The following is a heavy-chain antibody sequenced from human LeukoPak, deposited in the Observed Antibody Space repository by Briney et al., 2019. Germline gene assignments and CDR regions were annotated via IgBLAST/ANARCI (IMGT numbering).Heavy chain of an antibody. CDR3: ARDSEDEARFGY. D-gene: IGHD6-6*01. CDR1: GYTFTNSY. J-gene: IGHJ4*02. Sequence: GASVKVSCKASGYTFTNSYMHWVRQAPGQGLEWMGWINPNSGGTNYAQKFQGRVTMTRDTSISTAYMELSRLRSDDTAVYYCARDSEDEARFGYWGQGTLVTVSS. CDR2: INPNSGGT. V-gene: IGHV1-2*02.